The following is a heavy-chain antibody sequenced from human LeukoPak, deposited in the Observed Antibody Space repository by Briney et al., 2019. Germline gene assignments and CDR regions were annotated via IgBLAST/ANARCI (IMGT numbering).Heavy chain of an antibody. J-gene: IGHJ4*02. CDR1: GGSISSYY. CDR2: IYTSGST. Sequence: SETLSLTCRVSGGSISSYYWGWIRQPAGKGLEWIGRIYTSGSTNYNPSLKSRVTMSVDTSKNQFSLKLSSVTAADTAVYYCASTVLDHDFWSGYYLRGTFDYWGQGTLVTVSS. D-gene: IGHD3-3*01. V-gene: IGHV4-4*07. CDR3: ASTVLDHDFWSGYYLRGTFDY.